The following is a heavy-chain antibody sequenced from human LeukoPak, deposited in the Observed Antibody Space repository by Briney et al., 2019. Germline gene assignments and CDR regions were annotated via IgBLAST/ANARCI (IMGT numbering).Heavy chain of an antibody. V-gene: IGHV1-69*04. Sequence: ASVKVSCKASGGTFSSYAISWVRQAPGQGLVWMGRIIPILGIANYAQKFQGRVTITADKSTSTAYMELSSLRSEDTAVYYCARDRPNGYYDSSGYYGDYWGQGTLVTVSS. J-gene: IGHJ4*02. CDR3: ARDRPNGYYDSSGYYGDY. CDR2: IIPILGIA. CDR1: GGTFSSYA. D-gene: IGHD3-22*01.